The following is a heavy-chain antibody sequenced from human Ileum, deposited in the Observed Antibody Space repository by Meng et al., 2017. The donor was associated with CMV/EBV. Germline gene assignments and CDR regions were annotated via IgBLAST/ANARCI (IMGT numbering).Heavy chain of an antibody. D-gene: IGHD2-15*01. CDR1: GGSISSGDYY. CDR2: IYYSGST. Sequence: QVPVQESGPGLVKPSQTLSLTCTVSGGSISSGDYYWSWIRQPPGKGLEWIGYIYYSGSTYYNPSLKSRVTISVDTSKNQFSLKLSSVTAADTAVYYCARQRGYCSGGSCYHFDYWGQGTLVTVSS. CDR3: ARQRGYCSGGSCYHFDY. V-gene: IGHV4-30-4*08. J-gene: IGHJ4*02.